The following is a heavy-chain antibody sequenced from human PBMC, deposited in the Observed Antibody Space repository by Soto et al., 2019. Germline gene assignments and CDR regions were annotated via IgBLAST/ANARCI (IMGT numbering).Heavy chain of an antibody. V-gene: IGHV4-39*01. CDR2: IYYSGST. CDR3: ARRGPILWFGEEFRSPHAYYMDV. D-gene: IGHD3-10*01. Sequence: SETLSLTCTVSGGSISSSSYYWGWIRQPPGKGLEWIGSIYYSGSTYYNPSLKSRVTISVDTSKNQFSLKLSSVTAADTAVYYCARRGPILWFGEEFRSPHAYYMDVWGKGTTVTVSS. J-gene: IGHJ6*03. CDR1: GGSISSSSYY.